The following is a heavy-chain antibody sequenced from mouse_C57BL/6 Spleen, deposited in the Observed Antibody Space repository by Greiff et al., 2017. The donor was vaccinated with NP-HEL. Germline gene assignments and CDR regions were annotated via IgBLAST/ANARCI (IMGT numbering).Heavy chain of an antibody. CDR1: GYAFTNYL. D-gene: IGHD2-1*01. J-gene: IGHJ2*01. V-gene: IGHV1-54*01. Sequence: VQLQQSGAELVRPGTSVKVSCKASGYAFTNYLIEWVKQRPGQGLEWIGVINPGSGGTNYNEKFKGKATLTADKSSSTAYMQLSSLTSEDSAVYFCARRGNFYSHWGQGTTLTVAS. CDR3: ARRGNFYSH. CDR2: INPGSGGT.